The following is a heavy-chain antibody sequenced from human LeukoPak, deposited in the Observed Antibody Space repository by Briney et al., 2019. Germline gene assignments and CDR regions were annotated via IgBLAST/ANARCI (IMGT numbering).Heavy chain of an antibody. D-gene: IGHD3-22*01. V-gene: IGHV3-64*01. CDR2: ISSNGGST. CDR3: ASTSDYYDSSGYYWS. Sequence: PGGSLRLSCAASGFTFSSYAMHWVRQAPGKGLEYVSAISSNGGSTYYANSVKGRFTISRDNSKNTLYLQMGSLRAEDMAVYYCASTSDYYDSSGYYWSWGQGTLVTVSS. J-gene: IGHJ4*02. CDR1: GFTFSSYA.